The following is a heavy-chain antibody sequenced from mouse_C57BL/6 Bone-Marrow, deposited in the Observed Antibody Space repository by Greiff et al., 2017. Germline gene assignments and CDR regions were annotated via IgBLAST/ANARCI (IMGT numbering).Heavy chain of an antibody. CDR2: IHPSTGGT. V-gene: IGHV1-42*01. Sequence: VQLQQSGPELVKPGASVKISCKASGYSFTGYYMNWVKQSPEKSLEWIGEIHPSTGGTTYNQKFKAKATLTVDKSSSTAYMQLKSLTSEDSAVYYCARGDYDWYCDVWGTGTTVTVSS. J-gene: IGHJ1*03. CDR1: GYSFTGYY. D-gene: IGHD2-4*01. CDR3: ARGDYDWYCDV.